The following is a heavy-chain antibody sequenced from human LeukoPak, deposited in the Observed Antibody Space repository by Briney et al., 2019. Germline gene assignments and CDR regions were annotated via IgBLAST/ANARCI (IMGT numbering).Heavy chain of an antibody. CDR3: ARDPLGASEDNWFDP. CDR2: IIPIFGTA. D-gene: IGHD3-3*01. CDR1: GGTFSSYA. J-gene: IGHJ5*02. V-gene: IGHV1-69*01. Sequence: ASVKVSCKASGGTFSSYAISWVRQAPGQGLEWMGGIIPIFGTANYAQKFQSRVTITADESTSTAHMELSSLRSEDTAVYYCARDPLGASEDNWFDPWGQGTLVTVSS.